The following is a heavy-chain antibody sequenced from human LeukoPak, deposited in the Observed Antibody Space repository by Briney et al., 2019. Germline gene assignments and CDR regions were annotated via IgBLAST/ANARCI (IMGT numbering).Heavy chain of an antibody. Sequence: AAVKVSCKASGYTFTSYGISWVRQAPGQGLEWMGWISAYNGNTNYAQKLQGRVTMTTDTSTSTAYMELRSLRSDDTAVYYCARGVYYDSSDDFDIWGQGTMVTVSS. CDR3: ARGVYYDSSDDFDI. CDR2: ISAYNGNT. V-gene: IGHV1-18*01. J-gene: IGHJ3*02. D-gene: IGHD3-22*01. CDR1: GYTFTSYG.